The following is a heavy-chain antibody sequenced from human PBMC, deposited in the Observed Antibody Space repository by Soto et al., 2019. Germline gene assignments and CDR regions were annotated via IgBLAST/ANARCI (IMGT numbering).Heavy chain of an antibody. CDR3: ARGSHIAARTWDYFDY. D-gene: IGHD6-6*01. Sequence: ASVKVSCKASGYTFTSYYMHWVRQAPGQGLEWMGIINPSGGSTSYAQKFQGRVTMTRDTSTSTVYMELSSLGSEDTAGYYCARGSHIAARTWDYFDYWGQGTLVTVSS. V-gene: IGHV1-46*03. CDR1: GYTFTSYY. J-gene: IGHJ4*02. CDR2: INPSGGST.